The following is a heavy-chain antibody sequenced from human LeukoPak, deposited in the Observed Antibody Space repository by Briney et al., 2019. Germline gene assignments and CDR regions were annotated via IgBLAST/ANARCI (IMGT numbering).Heavy chain of an antibody. CDR3: AKGGRGIYYSDY. Sequence: GGSLTLSCAASGFTFSIYAMTWVRQAPAKGLDWVSGISSNSCSTYYAEAVKGRFTISRDNSKNTLYLQMSSLRAEDTAVYYCAKGGRGIYYSDYWGQGTLVTVSS. D-gene: IGHD3-10*01. J-gene: IGHJ4*02. CDR1: GFTFSIYA. V-gene: IGHV3-23*01. CDR2: ISSNSCST.